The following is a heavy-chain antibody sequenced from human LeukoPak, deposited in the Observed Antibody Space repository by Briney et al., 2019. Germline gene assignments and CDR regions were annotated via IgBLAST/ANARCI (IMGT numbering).Heavy chain of an antibody. V-gene: IGHV4-59*01. Sequence: PSETLSLTCTVSGGSIGSYYWSWTRQPPGKGLEWIGYIYNSGSTNYNPSLKSRVTISVDTSKNQFSLKLSSVTAADTAVYYCARGTTPYYYYYGMDVRGQGTTVTVSS. CDR2: IYNSGST. CDR3: ARGTTPYYYYYGMDV. CDR1: GGSIGSYY. J-gene: IGHJ6*02. D-gene: IGHD4-11*01.